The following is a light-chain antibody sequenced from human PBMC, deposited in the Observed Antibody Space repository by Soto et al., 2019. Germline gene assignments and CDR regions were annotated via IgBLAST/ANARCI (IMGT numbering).Light chain of an antibody. CDR3: QQYNNWPPYT. CDR1: QSVHSN. Sequence: EIVMTQSPGTLSVSPGGRATLSCRASQSVHSNLAWYQQKPDQAPRLLIYGASTRATGIPDRFSGSGSGTDFTLTISSLQSEDFAVYYWQQYNNWPPYTFGQGTKLEIK. J-gene: IGKJ2*01. V-gene: IGKV3-15*01. CDR2: GAS.